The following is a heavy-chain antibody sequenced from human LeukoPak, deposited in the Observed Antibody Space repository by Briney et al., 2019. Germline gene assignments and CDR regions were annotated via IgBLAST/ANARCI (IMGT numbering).Heavy chain of an antibody. V-gene: IGHV4-59*01. CDR1: GGSFSSYY. J-gene: IGHJ6*03. D-gene: IGHD3-10*01. Sequence: SETLTLTCTVSGGSFSSYYWSWLRQPPGKGLEWVGYIYNSGSTNYNPCLKSRVTISVDTSKNQFSLKLSSVTAADTAVYYCARDNYYGSGSPRYYYYYMDVWGKGTTVTVSS. CDR2: IYNSGST. CDR3: ARDNYYGSGSPRYYYYYMDV.